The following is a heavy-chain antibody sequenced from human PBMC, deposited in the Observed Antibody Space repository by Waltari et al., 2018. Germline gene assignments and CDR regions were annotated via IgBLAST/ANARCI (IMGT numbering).Heavy chain of an antibody. CDR1: GFTFAGAW. D-gene: IGHD3-10*02. CDR2: IKPDVSCE. V-gene: IGHV3-7*01. J-gene: IGHJ1*01. CDR3: ARDSGDFYVDH. Sequence: EVQLVESGGGLVQPGGSLRLSCAASGFTFAGAWMTWVRQAPGEGREWVAHIKPDVSCESYVGSLKGRFTISRDNTQNSLYLQINRLRVEDTALYFCARDSGDFYVDHWGQGTLVTVSS.